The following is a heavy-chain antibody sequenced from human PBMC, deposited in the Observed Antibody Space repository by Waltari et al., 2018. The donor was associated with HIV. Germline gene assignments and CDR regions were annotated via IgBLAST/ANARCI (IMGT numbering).Heavy chain of an antibody. J-gene: IGHJ6*02. CDR2: INPNMGGT. CDR1: RYPFTGYY. D-gene: IGHD3-22*01. V-gene: IGHV1-2*02. CDR3: ARSITMIVVLIAWGYGMDV. Sequence: QVQLVQSGAAVKKPGTSVKVSCKASRYPFTGYYMHWLRQAPGQGLEWMGWINPNMGGTKYAQKFQDRVTMTRDTSISTAYMELSRLRSDDTAVYYCARSITMIVVLIAWGYGMDVWGQGTTVTVSS.